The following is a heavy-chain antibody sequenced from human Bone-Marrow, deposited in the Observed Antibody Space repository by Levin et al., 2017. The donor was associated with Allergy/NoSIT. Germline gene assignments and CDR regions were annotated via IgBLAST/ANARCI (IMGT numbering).Heavy chain of an antibody. CDR1: GFIFADYA. D-gene: IGHD4-17*01. Sequence: GESLNISCRISGFIFADYAMNWVRQAPGRGLEWVSSLDGSSGKTHYADSVKGRFTISREYSKDTLFLQMNSLRAEDTARYYCAKAETTVMLDYSYFDVWGEGTAVTVSS. CDR3: AKAETTVMLDYSYFDV. CDR2: LDGSSGKT. V-gene: IGHV3-23*01. J-gene: IGHJ6*03.